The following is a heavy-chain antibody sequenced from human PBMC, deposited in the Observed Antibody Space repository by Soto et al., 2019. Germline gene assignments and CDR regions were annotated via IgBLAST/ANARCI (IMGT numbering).Heavy chain of an antibody. CDR2: ISANSGNT. CDR1: GFIFNNYA. CDR3: ATAGNYDSSGRDF. Sequence: ASVKVSCKAFGFIFNNYAISWVRQAPGQGLEWMGWISANSGNTNYAQKLQGRVTMTTDTSASTAYMELRSLRSDDTAVYYCATAGNYDSSGRDFWGQGTLVTVSS. J-gene: IGHJ4*02. V-gene: IGHV1-18*04. D-gene: IGHD3-22*01.